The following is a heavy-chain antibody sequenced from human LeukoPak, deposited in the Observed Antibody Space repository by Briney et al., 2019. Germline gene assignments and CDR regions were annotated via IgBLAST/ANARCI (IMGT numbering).Heavy chain of an antibody. Sequence: GRSLRLSCAASGFTFSEHYMDWVPHAPGKGLEWVGRIRKKANSYNTEDAASVKGRFSISRDDSKNSVYLQMNSLKTEDTAVYYCARVDYTSGYSFGYWGQGTLVTVSS. CDR1: GFTFSEHY. V-gene: IGHV3-72*01. CDR3: ARVDYTSGYSFGY. J-gene: IGHJ4*02. D-gene: IGHD3-22*01. CDR2: IRKKANSYNT.